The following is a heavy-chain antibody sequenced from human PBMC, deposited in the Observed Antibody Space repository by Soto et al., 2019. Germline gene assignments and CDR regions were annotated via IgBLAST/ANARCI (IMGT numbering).Heavy chain of an antibody. V-gene: IGHV5-10-1*03. Sequence: EVQLVQSGAEVKKPGESLRISCKGSGYSFTSYWISWVRQMPGKGLEWMGRIDPSDSYTNYSPSFQGHVTISADKSISTAYLQWSSLKASDTAMYYCARHSTDLGWVYFYGMDVWGQGTTVTVSS. CDR2: IDPSDSYT. CDR3: ARHSTDLGWVYFYGMDV. J-gene: IGHJ6*02. D-gene: IGHD2-2*01. CDR1: GYSFTSYW.